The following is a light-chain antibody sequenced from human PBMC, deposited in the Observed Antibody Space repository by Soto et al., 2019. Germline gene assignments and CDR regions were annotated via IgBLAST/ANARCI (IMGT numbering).Light chain of an antibody. Sequence: QSALTQPASVSGSPGQSITISCTGTSSDVGVYNYVSWYQQHPGKAPKLMIYEVSNRPSGVSNRFSGSKSGNTASLTISGLQAEDEADYYCSSYTSSSIDYVLGTGTKLTVL. CDR3: SSYTSSSIDYV. CDR1: SSDVGVYNY. V-gene: IGLV2-14*01. J-gene: IGLJ1*01. CDR2: EVS.